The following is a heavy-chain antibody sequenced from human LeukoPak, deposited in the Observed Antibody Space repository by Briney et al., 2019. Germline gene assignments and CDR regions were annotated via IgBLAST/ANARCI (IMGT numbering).Heavy chain of an antibody. CDR3: ARGPAAYYFDY. Sequence: SETLSLACTVSGGSISSGGYYWSGIRQPPGKGMEWIGYIYHSGSTYYNPSRKSRVTISVDRSKSQFSLKLSSVTAVDTAVYYCARGPAAYYFDYWGQGTLVTVSS. CDR2: IYHSGST. D-gene: IGHD2-2*01. V-gene: IGHV4-30-2*01. J-gene: IGHJ4*02. CDR1: GGSISSGGYY.